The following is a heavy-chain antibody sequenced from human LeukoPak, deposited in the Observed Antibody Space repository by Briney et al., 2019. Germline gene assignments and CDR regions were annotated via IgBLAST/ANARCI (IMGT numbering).Heavy chain of an antibody. CDR1: GGSINSYY. J-gene: IGHJ4*02. Sequence: SETLSLTCTVSGGSINSYYWSWIRQPAGKGLEWIGRIYTSGSTNYNPSLKSRVTMSVDTSKNRFSLKLSSVTAADTAVYYCARDRGTWNDDGFDYWGQGTLVTVSS. CDR3: ARDRGTWNDDGFDY. V-gene: IGHV4-4*07. CDR2: IYTSGST. D-gene: IGHD1-1*01.